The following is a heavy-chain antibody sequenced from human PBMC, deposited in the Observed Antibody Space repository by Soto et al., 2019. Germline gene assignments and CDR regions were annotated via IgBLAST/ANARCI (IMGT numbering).Heavy chain of an antibody. CDR1: AGSVRMGNHC. CDR3: ARGGEPLGYYGLDV. J-gene: IGHJ6*02. CDR2: MYYTGVT. Sequence: SQTLSLACFVDAGSVRMGNHCWNWIRETAGRGWEWLGYMYYTGVTNYNHTFKSRVSMSVDTSKDQFYLNLTSLTAEDTAVYYCARGGEPLGYYGLDVWGQGTTVTVSS. V-gene: IGHV4-61*01.